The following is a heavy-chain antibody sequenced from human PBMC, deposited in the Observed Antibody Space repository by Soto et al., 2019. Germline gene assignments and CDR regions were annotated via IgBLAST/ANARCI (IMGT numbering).Heavy chain of an antibody. CDR3: ARESAGSGKNNWFDP. J-gene: IGHJ5*02. CDR2: THYSGNT. D-gene: IGHD3-10*01. Sequence: TLSLTCTVSGGSISSYYWSWIRQPPGKGLEWIGFTHYSGNTKYNPSLKSRVTISVDTSQNQFSLKLRSATAADTAVYYCARESAGSGKNNWFDPWGQGTLVTVSS. CDR1: GGSISSYY. V-gene: IGHV4-59*01.